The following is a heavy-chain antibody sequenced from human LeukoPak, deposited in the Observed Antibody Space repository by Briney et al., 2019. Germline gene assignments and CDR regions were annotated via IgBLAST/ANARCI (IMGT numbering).Heavy chain of an antibody. CDR2: IYDIDRT. Sequence: SETLSLTCTVSGGSISSYYWSWIRQPPGKGLEWIGYIYDIDRTNFNPSFESRVTISVDTPRSQFFLRLSSVTAADTAVYYCARGGTGHAGYFDYWGQGTLVTVSS. CDR1: GGSISSYY. V-gene: IGHV4-59*01. J-gene: IGHJ4*02. D-gene: IGHD3/OR15-3a*01. CDR3: ARGGTGHAGYFDY.